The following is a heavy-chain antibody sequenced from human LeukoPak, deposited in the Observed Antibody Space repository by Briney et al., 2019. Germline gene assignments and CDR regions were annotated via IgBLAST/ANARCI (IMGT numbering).Heavy chain of an antibody. Sequence: GGSLRLSCAASGFTFSSYAMSWVRQAPRKGLHRVSAISGSGGSTYYAVSVKGRFTSSRDNSKNTLYLQMNSLRAEDTAVYYCAKDGYGYSRGGIDYWGQGTLVTVSS. CDR3: AKDGYGYSRGGIDY. V-gene: IGHV3-23*01. J-gene: IGHJ4*02. CDR1: GFTFSSYA. D-gene: IGHD6-19*01. CDR2: ISGSGGST.